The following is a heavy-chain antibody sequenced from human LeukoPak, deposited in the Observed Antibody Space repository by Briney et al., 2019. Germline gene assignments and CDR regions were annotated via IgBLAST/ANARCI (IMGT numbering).Heavy chain of an antibody. CDR2: INPSGGST. D-gene: IGHD3-3*01. Sequence: ASVKVSCRASGYTFTSYYMHWVRQAPGQGLEWMGIINPSGGSTSYAQKFQGRVTMTRDTSTSTVYMELSSLRSEDTAVYYCASSGDFWSGYRERSWFDPWGQGTLVTVSP. CDR1: GYTFTSYY. J-gene: IGHJ5*02. CDR3: ASSGDFWSGYRERSWFDP. V-gene: IGHV1-46*01.